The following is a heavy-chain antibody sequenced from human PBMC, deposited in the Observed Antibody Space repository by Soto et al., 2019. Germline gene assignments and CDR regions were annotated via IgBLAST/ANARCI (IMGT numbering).Heavy chain of an antibody. J-gene: IGHJ3*02. CDR2: IDPSDSYT. V-gene: IGHV5-10-1*01. D-gene: IGHD5-12*01. CDR3: ARHLRRRDGYNDAFDI. Sequence: GASLKISCKGSGYSFTSYWISWVRQMPGKGLEWMGRIDPSDSYTNYSPSFQGHVTISADKSISTAYLQWSSLKASDTAMYYCARHLRRRDGYNDAFDIWGQGTMVTVSS. CDR1: GYSFTSYW.